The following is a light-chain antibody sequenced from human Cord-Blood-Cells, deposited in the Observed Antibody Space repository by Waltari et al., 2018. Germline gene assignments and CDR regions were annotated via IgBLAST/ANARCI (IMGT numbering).Light chain of an antibody. CDR3: AAWDDSLNGWV. CDR2: SNN. J-gene: IGLJ3*02. V-gene: IGLV1-44*01. CDR1: SSNIGSNT. Sequence: QSVLTQPPSASGTPGQRVTISCSGSSSNIGSNTVNWYQQLPGTAPKLLIYSNNQRPSGFPDPFSGSKSGTSASLSISGLQSEDEADYYCAAWDDSLNGWVFGGGTKLTVL.